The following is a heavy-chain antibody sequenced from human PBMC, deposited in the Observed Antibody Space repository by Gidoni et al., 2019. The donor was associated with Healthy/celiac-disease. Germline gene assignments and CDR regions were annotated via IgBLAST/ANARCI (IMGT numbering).Heavy chain of an antibody. CDR2: SSGSGGST. V-gene: IGHV3-23*01. CDR1: GFTFSSYA. J-gene: IGHJ4*02. D-gene: IGHD3-22*01. Sequence: EVQLLASGGGLVQPGGSLRLSCAASGFTFSSYAMGWVRQAPGKGREWVSASSGSGGSTYYADSVKVGFTISRDNSKNTLYLQMNSLRAEDTAVYYCARSYYYDSSGRRWWSDWGQGTLVTVSS. CDR3: ARSYYYDSSGRRWWSD.